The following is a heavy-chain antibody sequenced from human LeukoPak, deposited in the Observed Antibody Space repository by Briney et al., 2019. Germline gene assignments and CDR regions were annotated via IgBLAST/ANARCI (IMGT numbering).Heavy chain of an antibody. D-gene: IGHD4-17*01. V-gene: IGHV4-38-2*01. CDR2: IYYSGST. J-gene: IGHJ4*02. CDR3: ARYYGDYPFDY. Sequence: GSLRLSCAASGFIFSDYYMSWVRQPPGKGLEWIGSIYYSGSTYYNPSLKSRVTISVDTSKNQFSLKLSSVTAADTAVYYCARYYGDYPFDYWGQGTLVTVSS. CDR1: GFIFSDYY.